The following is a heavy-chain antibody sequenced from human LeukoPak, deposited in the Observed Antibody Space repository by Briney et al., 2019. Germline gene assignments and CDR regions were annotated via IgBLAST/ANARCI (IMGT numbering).Heavy chain of an antibody. CDR2: MKSRTDGGTT. Sequence: GGSLRLSCAASGFTFTNAWMSWVRQAPGKGLEWVGRMKSRTDGGTTDYAAPVKGRFTISRDDPKNTLYLQMNSLKSEDTAVYYCTTYPAFDHWGQGTLVTVSS. V-gene: IGHV3-15*01. J-gene: IGHJ4*02. CDR1: GFTFTNAW. D-gene: IGHD2-2*01. CDR3: TTYPAFDH.